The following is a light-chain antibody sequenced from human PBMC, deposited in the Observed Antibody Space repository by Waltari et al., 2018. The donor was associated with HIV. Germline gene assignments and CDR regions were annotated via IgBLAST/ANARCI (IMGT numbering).Light chain of an antibody. Sequence: EIVMTQSPPTLSVSPGERANPSCRASQSVSSNLARYQQKPGQAPRLLIYGASTRATGIPARFSGRGSGTEFTLTISSLQSEDFAVYYCQQYNNWPLTFGGGTKVEIK. V-gene: IGKV3-15*01. CDR3: QQYNNWPLT. J-gene: IGKJ4*01. CDR2: GAS. CDR1: QSVSSN.